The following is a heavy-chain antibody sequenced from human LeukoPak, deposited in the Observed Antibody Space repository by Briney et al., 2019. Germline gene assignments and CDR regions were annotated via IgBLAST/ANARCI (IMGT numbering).Heavy chain of an antibody. CDR1: GLMFNGYW. J-gene: IGHJ4*02. Sequence: GGSLRLSCAASGLMFNGYWMHWFRQVPGKGLVWVSEINPAGNKKNYADSVWGRFTVSRDNAKDTVYLQMDRVSVGDTAVYYCARGTVGAPGFDYWGQGTLVSVSS. CDR2: INPAGNKK. CDR3: ARGTVGAPGFDY. V-gene: IGHV3-74*01. D-gene: IGHD6-13*01.